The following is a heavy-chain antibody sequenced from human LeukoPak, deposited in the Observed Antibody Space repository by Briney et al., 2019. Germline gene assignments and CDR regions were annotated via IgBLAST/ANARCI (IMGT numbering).Heavy chain of an antibody. CDR3: ARARDGYCSGLEAAFDI. V-gene: IGHV3-21*01. CDR1: GFPFSTYS. D-gene: IGHD5-24*01. Sequence: GGSLRLSCAASGFPFSTYSMNWVRQAPGKGLGWVSSIRSRSSYIYYADSVKGRFTISRDNAKNSLYLQMNSLRAEDTAGYYRARARDGYCSGLEAAFDIWGQGTMVSVS. CDR2: IRSRSSYI. J-gene: IGHJ3*02.